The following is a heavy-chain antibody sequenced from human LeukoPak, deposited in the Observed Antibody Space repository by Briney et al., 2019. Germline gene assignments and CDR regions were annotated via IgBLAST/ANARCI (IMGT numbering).Heavy chain of an antibody. D-gene: IGHD3-9*01. V-gene: IGHV3-21*01. J-gene: IGHJ4*02. Sequence: GGSLRLSCAASGFTFSSYSMDWVRQAPGKGLEWVSSISSSSSYIYYADSVKGRFTISRDNAKNSLYLQMNSLRAEDTAVYYCARDHYDILTGYYTELGYWGQGTLVTVSS. CDR1: GFTFSSYS. CDR2: ISSSSSYI. CDR3: ARDHYDILTGYYTELGY.